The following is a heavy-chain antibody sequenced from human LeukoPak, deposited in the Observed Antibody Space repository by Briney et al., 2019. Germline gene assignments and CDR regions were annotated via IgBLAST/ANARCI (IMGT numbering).Heavy chain of an antibody. V-gene: IGHV1-18*01. D-gene: IGHD2-2*01. Sequence: ASVKVSCKASGYTFTSYGISWVRQAPGQGLEWMGWISAYNGNTNYAQKLQGRVTMTTDTSTSTAYMELGSLRSDDTAVYYCARSTDCSSTSCNASPAGDYWGQGTLVTVSS. CDR1: GYTFTSYG. J-gene: IGHJ4*02. CDR2: ISAYNGNT. CDR3: ARSTDCSSTSCNASPAGDY.